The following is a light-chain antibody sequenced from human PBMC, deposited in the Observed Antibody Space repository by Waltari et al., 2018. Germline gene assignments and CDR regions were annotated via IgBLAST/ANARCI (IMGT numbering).Light chain of an antibody. Sequence: QSALTQPPSASGSPGQSVPISCTGPSSDVGAYNHVPWHQHHPGKAPKLMIYEVNNRPSGVPDRFSGSKSGNTASLTVSGLQAEGEADYYCSSYADNTIFVFGTGTKVTVL. J-gene: IGLJ1*01. CDR1: SSDVGAYNH. V-gene: IGLV2-8*01. CDR3: SSYADNTIFV. CDR2: EVN.